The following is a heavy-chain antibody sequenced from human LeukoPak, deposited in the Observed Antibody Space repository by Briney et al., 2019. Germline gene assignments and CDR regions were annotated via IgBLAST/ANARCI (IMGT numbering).Heavy chain of an antibody. V-gene: IGHV4-59*01. CDR2: IYYSGST. CDR1: GGSFSGYY. Sequence: SETLSLTCAVYGGSFSGYYWSWIRQPPGKGLEWIGYIYYSGSTNYNPSLKSRVTISVDTSKNQFSLKLSSVTAADTAVYYCASNLLDYYDSSRHFQHWGQGTLVTVSS. J-gene: IGHJ1*01. D-gene: IGHD3-22*01. CDR3: ASNLLDYYDSSRHFQH.